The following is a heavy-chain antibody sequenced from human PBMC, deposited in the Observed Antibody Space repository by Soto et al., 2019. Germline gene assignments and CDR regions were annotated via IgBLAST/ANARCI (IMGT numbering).Heavy chain of an antibody. V-gene: IGHV2-5*02. J-gene: IGHJ5*02. CDR2: IYWDDDK. CDR3: AHRQGPYAAFDP. Sequence: QITLKESGPTLVKPTQTLTLTCTFSGFSLSTSGVGVGWFRQPPGKALEWLALIYWDDDKRYSPSLKSRLTITQDASQNQVVLTMTNMAPVDTATYYQAHRQGPYAAFDPWGQGTLVTVSS. CDR1: GFSLSTSGVG.